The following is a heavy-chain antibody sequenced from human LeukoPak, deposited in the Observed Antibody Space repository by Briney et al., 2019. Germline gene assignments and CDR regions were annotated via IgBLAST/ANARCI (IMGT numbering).Heavy chain of an antibody. J-gene: IGHJ4*02. CDR3: ARGGHYFFDN. CDR1: GFTLTIYW. V-gene: IGHV3-7*01. CDR2: IKEDGSEK. Sequence: PGGSLRLSCAASGFTLTIYWMSWVRQAPGKGLEWVANIKEDGSEKYYVDSVKGRFTISRDNAKNSLYLQMNSLTVEDTAVYYCARGGHYFFDNWGQGTLVTVSS.